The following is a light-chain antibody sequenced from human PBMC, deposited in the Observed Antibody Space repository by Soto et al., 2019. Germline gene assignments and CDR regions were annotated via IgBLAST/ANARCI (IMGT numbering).Light chain of an antibody. J-gene: IGLJ2*01. CDR3: ATWDGNLSGV. V-gene: IGLV1-47*01. Sequence: QSVLTQPPSASGTPGERVTISCSGSSSNIGTNYVYWYQHLPGTAPKLLIYRNNQRPSGVPDRFSGSKSGTSASLTISGLRSEDESDYYCATWDGNLSGVFGGGPKVTVL. CDR2: RNN. CDR1: SSNIGTNY.